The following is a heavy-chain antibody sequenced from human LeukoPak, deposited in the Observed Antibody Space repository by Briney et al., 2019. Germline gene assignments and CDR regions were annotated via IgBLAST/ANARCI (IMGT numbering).Heavy chain of an antibody. J-gene: IGHJ6*02. CDR3: ARGGYYDSSGYQPFRMDV. CDR2: INTNTGNP. V-gene: IGHV7-4-1*02. D-gene: IGHD3-22*01. Sequence: ASMKVSCKASVGTVSSYALSWVRQSPGQWLEWIGWINTNTGNPTYAQGFTGRFVFSLDTSVSTAYLQISSLKAEDTAVYYCARGGYYDSSGYQPFRMDVWGQGTTVTVSS. CDR1: VGTVSSYA.